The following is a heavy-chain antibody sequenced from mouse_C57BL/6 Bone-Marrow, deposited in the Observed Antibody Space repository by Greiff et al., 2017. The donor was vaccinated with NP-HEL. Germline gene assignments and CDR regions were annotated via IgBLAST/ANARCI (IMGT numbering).Heavy chain of an antibody. D-gene: IGHD1-1*01. V-gene: IGHV1-5*01. J-gene: IGHJ2*01. CDR1: GYTFTSYW. CDR2: IYPGNSDT. Sequence: VQLKQSGTVLARPGASVKMSCKTSGYTFTSYWMHWVKQRPGQGLEWIGAIYPGNSDTSYNQKFKGKANLTAVTSASTAYMELSSLTNEDSAVYYWTRRRDYYGSSFFDYWGQGTTLTVSS. CDR3: TRRRDYYGSSFFDY.